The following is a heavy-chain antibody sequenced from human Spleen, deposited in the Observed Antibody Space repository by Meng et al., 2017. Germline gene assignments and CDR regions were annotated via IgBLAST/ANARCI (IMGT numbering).Heavy chain of an antibody. CDR1: GGSIRSSSYY. V-gene: IGHV4-39*07. CDR2: MYDSGNR. D-gene: IGHD6-19*01. CDR3: ARGSRKQFDVFDL. J-gene: IGHJ3*01. Sequence: SETLSLTCTVSGGSIRSSSYYWRWLRQPPGKGLEWIGSMYDSGNRYYDSSLQSRVTISVDTSKNQFSLKMNSVTAADTAVYYCARGSRKQFDVFDLWGQGTMVTVSS.